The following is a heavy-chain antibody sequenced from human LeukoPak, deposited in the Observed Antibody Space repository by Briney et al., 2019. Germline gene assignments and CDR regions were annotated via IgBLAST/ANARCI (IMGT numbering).Heavy chain of an antibody. CDR3: ARHLGPPSSGYRRPFDY. Sequence: SETLSLTCTVSGGSISSYYWSWIRQPPGKGLEWIGYIYNSGSTNYNPSLKSRVTISVDTSKNQFSLKLSSVTAADTAVYYCARHLGPPSSGYRRPFDYWGQGTLVTVSS. CDR2: IYNSGST. D-gene: IGHD3-9*01. J-gene: IGHJ4*02. V-gene: IGHV4-59*08. CDR1: GGSISSYY.